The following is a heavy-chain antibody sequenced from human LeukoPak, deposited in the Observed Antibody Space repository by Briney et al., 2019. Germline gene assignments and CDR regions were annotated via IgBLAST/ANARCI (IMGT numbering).Heavy chain of an antibody. Sequence: GESLKISCKGSGYSFTSYWIGWVRQMPGKGLEWMGIIDPGDSDTRYSPSFQGQVTISADKSISTAYLQWSSLKASDTAMYYCARYTGAVQRGSGSYLYYYYYGMDVWGQGTTVTVSS. V-gene: IGHV5-51*01. J-gene: IGHJ6*02. D-gene: IGHD3-10*01. CDR2: IDPGDSDT. CDR1: GYSFTSYW. CDR3: ARYTGAVQRGSGSYLYYYYYGMDV.